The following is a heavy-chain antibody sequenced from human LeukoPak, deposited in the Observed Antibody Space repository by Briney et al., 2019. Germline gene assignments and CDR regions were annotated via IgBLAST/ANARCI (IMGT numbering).Heavy chain of an antibody. CDR1: GFTFSSYA. CDR2: ISGSGGST. J-gene: IGHJ4*02. V-gene: IGHV3-23*01. D-gene: IGHD1-1*01. Sequence: HPGGSLRLSCAASGFTFSSYAMSWVRQAPGKGLEWVSAISGSGGSTYYADSVKGRFTIPRDNSKNTLYLQMNSLRAEDTAVYYCAKEELEPLDPFDYWGQGTLVTVSS. CDR3: AKEELEPLDPFDY.